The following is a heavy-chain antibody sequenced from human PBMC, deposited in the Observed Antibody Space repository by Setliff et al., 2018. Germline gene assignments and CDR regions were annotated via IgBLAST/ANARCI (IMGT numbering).Heavy chain of an antibody. CDR1: GFTFSNAW. Sequence: PRGSLRLSCAASGFTFSNAWMSWVRQAPGKGLEWVANIKQDGSEKYYVDSVKGRFTISRDNAKNSLYLQMNSLRAEDTAVYYCARDYYDSSGYYDYFDYWGQGTLVTVS. J-gene: IGHJ4*02. CDR2: IKQDGSEK. CDR3: ARDYYDSSGYYDYFDY. D-gene: IGHD3-22*01. V-gene: IGHV3-7*01.